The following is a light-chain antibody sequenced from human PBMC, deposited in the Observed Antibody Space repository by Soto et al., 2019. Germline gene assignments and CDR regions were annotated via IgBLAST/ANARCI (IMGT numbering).Light chain of an antibody. CDR2: EVT. CDR1: SSDVGNYNL. CDR3: CSFAGRSSYV. V-gene: IGLV2-23*02. Sequence: QSALTQPASVSGSPGQSITISCTGTSSDVGNYNLVSWYQQHPGKAPKLIIYEVTNRPSGISNRFSGSKSGNTASLTLAGLQPEDEAEYHCCSFAGRSSYVFGGGTKLTVL. J-gene: IGLJ3*02.